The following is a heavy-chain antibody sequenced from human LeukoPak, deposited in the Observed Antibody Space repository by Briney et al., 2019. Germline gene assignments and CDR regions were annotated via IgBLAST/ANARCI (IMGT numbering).Heavy chain of an antibody. Sequence: GGSLRPSCAASGFTFSSCAMSWVRQAPGKGLEWVSSISGSGGSTYYADSVKGRFTISRDNSKNTLYLQMNSLRAEDTAVYYCAKVLTRYQQDYWGQGTLVTVSS. J-gene: IGHJ4*02. CDR2: ISGSGGST. D-gene: IGHD4-23*01. CDR3: AKVLTRYQQDY. V-gene: IGHV3-23*01. CDR1: GFTFSSCA.